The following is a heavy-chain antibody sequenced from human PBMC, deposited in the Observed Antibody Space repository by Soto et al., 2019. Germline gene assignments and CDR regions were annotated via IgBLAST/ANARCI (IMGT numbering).Heavy chain of an antibody. CDR2: ISAYNGNT. CDR3: ARDRVSFGSGTPDY. V-gene: IGHV1-18*01. J-gene: IGHJ4*02. CDR1: RYTFTSYG. Sequence: ASVKVSCKASRYTFTSYGISWVRQAPGQGLEWMGWISAYNGNTNYAQKLQGRVTMTTDTSTSTAYMESRSLRSDDTAVYYCARDRVSFGSGTPDYWGQGTLVTVSS. D-gene: IGHD3-10*01.